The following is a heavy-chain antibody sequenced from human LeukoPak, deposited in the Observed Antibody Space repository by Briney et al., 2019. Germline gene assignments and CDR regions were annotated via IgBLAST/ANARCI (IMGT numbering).Heavy chain of an antibody. CDR1: GFTFSRHW. Sequence: GGSLTLSCVASGFTFSRHWMHWVRQAPGKGLVWVSRINSDGSSTRYADSVKGRFTISRDNAENTLYLQMNSLRAEDTAVYYCARSGGVGLTYYFDYWGQGTLVTVSS. V-gene: IGHV3-74*01. CDR2: INSDGSST. CDR3: ARSGGVGLTYYFDY. D-gene: IGHD2-15*01. J-gene: IGHJ4*02.